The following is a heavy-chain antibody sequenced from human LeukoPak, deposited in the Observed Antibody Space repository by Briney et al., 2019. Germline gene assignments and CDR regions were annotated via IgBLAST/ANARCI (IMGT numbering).Heavy chain of an antibody. J-gene: IGHJ6*03. CDR1: GGSFSGYY. V-gene: IGHV4-34*01. D-gene: IGHD3-10*01. CDR3: ARVSMVRGVSYYYHYYMDV. CDR2: INHSRST. Sequence: SETLSLTCAVYGGSFSGYYWSWIRQPPGKGLEWIGEINHSRSTNYNPSLKSRVTISVDTSKNQFSLELSSVTAADTAVYYCARVSMVRGVSYYYHYYMDVWGKGTTVTISS.